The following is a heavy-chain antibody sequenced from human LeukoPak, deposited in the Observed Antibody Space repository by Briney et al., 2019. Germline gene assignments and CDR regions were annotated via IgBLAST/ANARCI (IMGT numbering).Heavy chain of an antibody. V-gene: IGHV1-69*04. D-gene: IGHD3-10*01. Sequence: ASVKVSCKASGGTSSSYAISWVRQAPGQGLEWMGRIIPILGIANYAQKFQGRVTITADKSTSTAYMELSSLRSEDTAVYYCARSMVRGVIQDYGMDVWGQGTTVTVSS. CDR3: ARSMVRGVIQDYGMDV. J-gene: IGHJ6*02. CDR2: IIPILGIA. CDR1: GGTSSSYA.